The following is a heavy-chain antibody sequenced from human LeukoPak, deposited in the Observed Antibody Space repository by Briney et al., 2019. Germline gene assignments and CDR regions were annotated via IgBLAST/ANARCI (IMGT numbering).Heavy chain of an antibody. Sequence: GGSLRLSCAASGFTFSSYGMHWVRQAPGKGLEWVSFIWYDGSNEYYADSVRGRFTISRDNSKNTLYLQMNSLRAEDTAVYYCAHPPPVTVRGQGTLVTVSS. D-gene: IGHD4-17*01. CDR3: AHPPPVTV. CDR2: IWYDGSNE. V-gene: IGHV3-30*02. J-gene: IGHJ4*02. CDR1: GFTFSSYG.